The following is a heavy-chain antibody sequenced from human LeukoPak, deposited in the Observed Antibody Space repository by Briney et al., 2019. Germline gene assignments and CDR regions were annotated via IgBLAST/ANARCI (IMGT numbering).Heavy chain of an antibody. V-gene: IGHV3-15*01. J-gene: IGHJ5*02. CDR1: GFTFSSYS. CDR2: IKSKTDDGTT. D-gene: IGHD2/OR15-2a*01. CDR3: NFLGGEGWFDP. Sequence: PGGSLRLSCAASGFTFSSYSMSWVRQAPGKGLEWVGRIKSKTDDGTTDYAAPVKGRLTTSRDDSENTLYLQMNSLKTEDTAVYYCNFLGGEGWFDPWGQGTLVTVSS.